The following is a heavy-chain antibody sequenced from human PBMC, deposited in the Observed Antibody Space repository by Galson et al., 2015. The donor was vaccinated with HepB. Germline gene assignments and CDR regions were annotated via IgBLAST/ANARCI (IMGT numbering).Heavy chain of an antibody. V-gene: IGHV1-18*01. CDR2: ISADSGKT. D-gene: IGHD3-22*01. J-gene: IGHJ4*02. Sequence: RVSCKASGFSFTSYGLSWVRQAPGQALEWMAGISADSGKTNFTDKLQDRVTMTTDTSTNTAYLELNSLRADDTAVYYCTRTDEAVTTRPLGFDYWGQGTLVTVSS. CDR1: GFSFTSYG. CDR3: TRTDEAVTTRPLGFDY.